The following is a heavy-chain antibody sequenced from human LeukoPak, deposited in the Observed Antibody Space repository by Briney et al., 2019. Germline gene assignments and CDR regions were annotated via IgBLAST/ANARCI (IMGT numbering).Heavy chain of an antibody. CDR2: ISPSGGST. CDR3: AREVLLWFGEIDY. D-gene: IGHD3-10*01. J-gene: IGHJ4*02. CDR1: GYTFTSYY. Sequence: ASVKVPCKASGYTFTSYYMHWVRQAPGQGLEWMGIISPSGGSTSYAQKFQGRVTMTRDTSTSTVYMELSSLRSEDTAVYYCAREVLLWFGEIDYWGQGTLVTVSS. V-gene: IGHV1-46*01.